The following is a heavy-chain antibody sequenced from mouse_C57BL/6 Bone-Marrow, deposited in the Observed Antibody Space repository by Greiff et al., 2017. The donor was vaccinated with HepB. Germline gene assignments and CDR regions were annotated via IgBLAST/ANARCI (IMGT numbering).Heavy chain of an antibody. CDR3: TDYDGYYSRYFDV. CDR1: GFTFSNYW. CDR2: IRLKSDNYAT. Sequence: EVKLMESGGGLVQPGGSMKLSCVASGFTFSNYWMNWVRQSPEKGLEWVAQIRLKSDNYATHYAESVKGRFTISRDDSKSSVYLQMNNLRAEDTGIYYCTDYDGYYSRYFDVWGTGTTVTVSS. J-gene: IGHJ1*03. D-gene: IGHD2-3*01. V-gene: IGHV6-3*01.